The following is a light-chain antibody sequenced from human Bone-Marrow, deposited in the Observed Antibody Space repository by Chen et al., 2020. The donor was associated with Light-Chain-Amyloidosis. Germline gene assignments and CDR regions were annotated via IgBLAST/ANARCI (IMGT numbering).Light chain of an antibody. CDR2: EVT. V-gene: IGLV2-14*01. Sequence: SALTQPASGSGSPGQSITISCTGTSSDVGGDNHVSWYQQHPDKAPKLMIYEVTNRPSWVPDRFSGSKSDNTASLTISGLQTEDEADYFCGSYTITNTLVFGSGTRVTVL. CDR3: GSYTITNTLV. J-gene: IGLJ1*01. CDR1: SSDVGGDNH.